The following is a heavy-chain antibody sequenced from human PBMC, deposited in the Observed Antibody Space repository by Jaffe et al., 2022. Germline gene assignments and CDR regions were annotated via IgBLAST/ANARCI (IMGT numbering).Heavy chain of an antibody. CDR3: AKDGGSRWQPEQWLVGDPFDY. J-gene: IGHJ4*02. CDR2: ISGSGGST. D-gene: IGHD6-19*01. V-gene: IGHV3-23*01. Sequence: EVQLLESGGGLVQPGGSLRLSCAASGFTFSSYAMSWVRQAPGKGLEWVSAISGSGGSTYYADSVKGRFTISRDNSKNTLYLQMNSLRAEDTAVYYCAKDGGSRWQPEQWLVGDPFDYWGQGTLVTVSS. CDR1: GFTFSSYA.